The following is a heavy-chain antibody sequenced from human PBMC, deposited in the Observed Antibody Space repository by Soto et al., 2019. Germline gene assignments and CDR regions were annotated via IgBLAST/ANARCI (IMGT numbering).Heavy chain of an antibody. D-gene: IGHD2-21*02. CDR2: ISGGATIT. Sequence: GGSLRLSCAASGLTFSVYAMSWVRQAPGKGLEWVSTISGGATITYYADSVKGRFTISRDNSKNTLYLQMNSLRAEDAAVYYCAKGMVLSAPGPFDYWGQGTLVTVSS. V-gene: IGHV3-23*01. J-gene: IGHJ4*02. CDR3: AKGMVLSAPGPFDY. CDR1: GLTFSVYA.